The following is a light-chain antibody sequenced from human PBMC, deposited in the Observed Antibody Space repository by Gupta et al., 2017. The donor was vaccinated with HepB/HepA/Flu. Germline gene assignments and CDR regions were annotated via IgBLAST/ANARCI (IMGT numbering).Light chain of an antibody. V-gene: IGKV3-20*01. CDR2: GAS. CDR1: QSVSSSY. Sequence: EIVLTQSPDTLSLSPGERATLSCRASQSVSSSYLAWYQQKPGQAPSLLIYGASSRATGIPDRFSGRGSGTDFTLTIGRLEPEDFAFYYCQYDDNSLITFGQGTPVEIE. J-gene: IGKJ5*01. CDR3: QYDDNSLIT.